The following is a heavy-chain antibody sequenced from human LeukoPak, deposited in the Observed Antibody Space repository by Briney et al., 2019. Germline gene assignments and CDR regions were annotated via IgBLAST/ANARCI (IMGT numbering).Heavy chain of an antibody. D-gene: IGHD3-3*01. CDR1: GFTYRSYA. Sequence: GGSLRLSCAASGFTYRSYAMTWVRQAPGKGLEWVSVISGSGGSTYYADCVKGRFTNSRDNYNNTLHLQMNGLRAEDAAVYYCAKGVDFWSGLDYWGQATLVIVSA. CDR3: AKGVDFWSGLDY. V-gene: IGHV3-23*01. J-gene: IGHJ4*02. CDR2: ISGSGGST.